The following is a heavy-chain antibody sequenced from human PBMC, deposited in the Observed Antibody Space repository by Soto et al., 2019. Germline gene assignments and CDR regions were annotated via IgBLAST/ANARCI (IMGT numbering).Heavy chain of an antibody. J-gene: IGHJ6*02. CDR2: INHSGST. CDR3: ARGPTITGTNKGYGMDV. Sequence: PSETLSLTCAVYGGSFSGYYWSWIRQPPGKGLEWIGEINHSGSTNYNPSLKSRVTISVDTSKNQFSLKLSSVTAADTAVYYCARGPTITGTNKGYGMDVWGQGTTVTAP. CDR1: GGSFSGYY. D-gene: IGHD1-7*01. V-gene: IGHV4-34*01.